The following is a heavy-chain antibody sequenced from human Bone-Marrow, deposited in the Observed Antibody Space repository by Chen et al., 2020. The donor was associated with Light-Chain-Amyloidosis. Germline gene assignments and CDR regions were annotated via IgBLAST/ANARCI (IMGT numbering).Heavy chain of an antibody. CDR2: IYYSGST. CDR3: ASSGSEYYDFWSGTRPYFDY. Sequence: QVQLQESGPGLVKPSETLSLTCTVSGGSISSYYWSWIRQPPGKGLEWIGYIYYSGSTNYNPSLKSRVTISVDTSKNQFSLKRSSVTAADTAVYYCASSGSEYYDFWSGTRPYFDYWGQGTLVTVSS. D-gene: IGHD3-3*01. V-gene: IGHV4-59*01. CDR1: GGSISSYY. J-gene: IGHJ4*02.